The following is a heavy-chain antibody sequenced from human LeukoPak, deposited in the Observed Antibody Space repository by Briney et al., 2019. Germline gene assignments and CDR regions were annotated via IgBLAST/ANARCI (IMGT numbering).Heavy chain of an antibody. CDR1: GYTFTSYG. CDR2: MNPNSGNT. J-gene: IGHJ5*02. V-gene: IGHV1-8*03. CDR3: ARGRPHFWIDP. D-gene: IGHD3-3*02. Sequence: ASVKVSCKASGYTFTSYGINWVRQATGQGLEWMGWMNPNSGNTGYAQKFQGRVTITRNTSISTAYMELSSLRSEDTAVYYCARGRPHFWIDPWGQGTLVTVSS.